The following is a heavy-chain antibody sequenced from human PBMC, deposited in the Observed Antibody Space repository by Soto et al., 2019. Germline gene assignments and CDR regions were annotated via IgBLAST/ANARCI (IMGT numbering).Heavy chain of an antibody. V-gene: IGHV5-51*01. J-gene: IGHJ6*02. D-gene: IGHD5-18*01. CDR3: ARHGGYSYGLDLNYCYYCMDA. CDR2: IYPGDSDT. Sequence: GASLKISSKGSGYIFTSDWIGWVRQMPGKGLEMMGIIYPGDSDTRYSPSFQGQVTISADKSISTAYLQWNSLRASDSAMYYCARHGGYSYGLDLNYCYYCMDAWGQGTTVTVSS. CDR1: GYIFTSDW.